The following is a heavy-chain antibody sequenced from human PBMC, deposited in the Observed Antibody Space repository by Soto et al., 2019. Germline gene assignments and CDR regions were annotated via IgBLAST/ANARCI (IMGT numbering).Heavy chain of an antibody. J-gene: IGHJ6*02. Sequence: VGSLRLSCAASGFTFSNAWMSWVRQAPGKGLEWVGRIKSKTDGGTTDYAAPVKGRFTISRDDSKNTLYLQMNSLKTEDTAVYYCTTEVAYYDFWSGYYRGSYYYGMDVWGQGTTVTVSS. CDR3: TTEVAYYDFWSGYYRGSYYYGMDV. CDR2: IKSKTDGGTT. CDR1: GFTFSNAW. D-gene: IGHD3-3*01. V-gene: IGHV3-15*01.